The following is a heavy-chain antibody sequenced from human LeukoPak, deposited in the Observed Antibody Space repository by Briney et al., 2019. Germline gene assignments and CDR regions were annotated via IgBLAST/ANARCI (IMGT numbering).Heavy chain of an antibody. J-gene: IGHJ6*03. V-gene: IGHV3-23*01. CDR3: AKVDPASVTGGVFCYYYYMDV. Sequence: GGSLRLSCAASGFTFTNHVITWVRQAPGKGLEWVSGISVSGAGTFYAESVKGRFTISRDNSKTTLSLRMNSLRAEDTAIYYCAKVDPASVTGGVFCYYYYMDVWGKGTTVTVSS. D-gene: IGHD2-21*02. CDR2: ISVSGAGT. CDR1: GFTFTNHV.